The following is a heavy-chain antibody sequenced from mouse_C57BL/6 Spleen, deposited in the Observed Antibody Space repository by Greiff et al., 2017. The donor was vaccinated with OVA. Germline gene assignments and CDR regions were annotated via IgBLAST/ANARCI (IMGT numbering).Heavy chain of an antibody. CDR1: GYTFTSYW. CDR2: IDPSDSYT. Sequence: QVQLKQPGAELVKPGASVKLSCKASGYTFTSYWMQWVKQRPGQGLEWIGEIDPSDSYTNYNQKFKGKATLTVDTSSSTAYMQLSSLTSEDSAVYYCARGETMVTTTGYFDYWGQGTTLTVSS. CDR3: ARGETMVTTTGYFDY. D-gene: IGHD2-2*01. V-gene: IGHV1-50*01. J-gene: IGHJ2*01.